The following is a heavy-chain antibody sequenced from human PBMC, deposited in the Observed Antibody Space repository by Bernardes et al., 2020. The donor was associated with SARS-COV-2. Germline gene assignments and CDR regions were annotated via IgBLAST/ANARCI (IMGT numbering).Heavy chain of an antibody. CDR1: GGSISSSSYY. Sequence: SETLSLTCTVSGGSISSSSYYWGWIRQPPGKGLEWIGSMYYSGSTYYNPSLKSRVNIFVDSSKNQVYLYLSSVTAADTAMYYCASDSSGYFDFDYWGQGALVTVSS. CDR3: ASDSSGYFDFDY. V-gene: IGHV4-39*01. CDR2: MYYSGST. J-gene: IGHJ4*02. D-gene: IGHD3-22*01.